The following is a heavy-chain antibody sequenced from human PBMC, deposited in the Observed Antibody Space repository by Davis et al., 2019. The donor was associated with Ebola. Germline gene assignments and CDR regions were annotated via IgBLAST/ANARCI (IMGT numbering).Heavy chain of an antibody. CDR1: GFTFSSYG. D-gene: IGHD3-3*01. CDR3: AKSGLSFGVVKYHYGMDV. CDR2: IPYDGSNK. Sequence: SLKISCAASGFTFSSYGMHWVRQAPGKGLEWVADIPYDGSNKYYADSVKGRFTISRDNSKNTLYLQMNSLRAEDTAVYYCAKSGLSFGVVKYHYGMDVWGKGTTVTVSS. V-gene: IGHV3-30*18. J-gene: IGHJ6*04.